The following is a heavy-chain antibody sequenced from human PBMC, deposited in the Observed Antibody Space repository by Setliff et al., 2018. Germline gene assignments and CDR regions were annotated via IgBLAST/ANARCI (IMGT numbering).Heavy chain of an antibody. J-gene: IGHJ4*02. D-gene: IGHD2-15*01. V-gene: IGHV3-33*08. CDR1: GFTFSTYR. CDR3: ARTCSGSGCYAGLES. Sequence: PGGSLRLSCAASGFTFSTYRMHWVRQAPGKGLEWVAVIWCDGVKKYHADSVKGRFTISRDNSKNTLYLQMNSLRPEDTAVYYCARTCSGSGCYAGLESWGQGTPVTVSS. CDR2: IWCDGVKK.